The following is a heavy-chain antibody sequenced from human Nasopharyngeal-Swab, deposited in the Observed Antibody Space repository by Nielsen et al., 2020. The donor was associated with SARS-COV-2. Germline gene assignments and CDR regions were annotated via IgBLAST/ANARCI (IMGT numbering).Heavy chain of an antibody. CDR1: GLTFSRYS. J-gene: IGHJ4*02. Sequence: GEALKISCVVSGLTFSRYSMNWVRQAPGKGLEWISYISSGSSSIYYTDSVKGRFTISRDNAKNSLFLQMSSLTAEDTAVYYCARRYCSSVSCYSDYWGQGTPVTVSS. CDR2: ISSGSSSI. CDR3: ARRYCSSVSCYSDY. V-gene: IGHV3-48*04. D-gene: IGHD2-15*01.